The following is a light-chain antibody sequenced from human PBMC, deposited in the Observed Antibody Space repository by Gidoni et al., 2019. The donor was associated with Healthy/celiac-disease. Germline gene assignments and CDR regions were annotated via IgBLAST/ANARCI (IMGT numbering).Light chain of an antibody. Sequence: ELVFTQSPGTLSLSPGERATLSCRASQSVSSSYLAWYQQKPGQAPRLLSCGASSRATGIPDRFSGSGSGTDFTLTISRLEPEDVAVYYCQQYGRRFTFGPGTKVDIK. CDR2: GAS. CDR1: QSVSSSY. V-gene: IGKV3-20*01. J-gene: IGKJ3*01. CDR3: QQYGRRFT.